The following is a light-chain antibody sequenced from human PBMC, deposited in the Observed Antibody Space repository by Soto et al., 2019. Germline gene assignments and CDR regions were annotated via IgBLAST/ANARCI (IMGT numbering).Light chain of an antibody. CDR2: GAS. Sequence: TQSPSSRSAIIGRGVTITCRASQNVSSSYLAWYQQKPGKAPRLLIYGASTRAAGVPVRFSGSGSGTEFTLTINRLEPEDFAVYYCQQYNRWPLTFGGGTKVDIK. J-gene: IGKJ4*01. CDR1: QNVSSSY. V-gene: IGKV3-20*01. CDR3: QQYNRWPLT.